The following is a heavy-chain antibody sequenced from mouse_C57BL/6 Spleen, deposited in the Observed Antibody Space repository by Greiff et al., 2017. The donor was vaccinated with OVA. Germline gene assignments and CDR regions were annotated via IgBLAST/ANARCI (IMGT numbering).Heavy chain of an antibody. CDR3: ARRAGSSYGWFAY. D-gene: IGHD1-1*01. Sequence: EVKLMESGPGLVKPSQSLSLTCSVTGYSITSGYYWNWIRQFPGNKLEWMGYISYDGSNNYNPSLKNRISITRDTSKNQFFLKLNSVTTEDTATYYCARRAGSSYGWFAYWGQGTLVTVSA. CDR2: ISYDGSN. V-gene: IGHV3-6*01. J-gene: IGHJ3*01. CDR1: GYSITSGYY.